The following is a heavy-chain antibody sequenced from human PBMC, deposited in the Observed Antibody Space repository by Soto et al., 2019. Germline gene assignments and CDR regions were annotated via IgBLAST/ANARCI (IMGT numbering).Heavy chain of an antibody. J-gene: IGHJ3*02. D-gene: IGHD1-26*01. CDR2: IYYSGST. V-gene: IGHV4-59*01. Sequence: SETLSLTCTVSGGSISSYYWSWIRQPPGKGLEWIGYIYYSGSTNYNPSLKSRVTISVDTSKNQFSLKLSSVTAADTAVYYCATFSWVGATTGAFDIWGQGTMVT. CDR3: ATFSWVGATTGAFDI. CDR1: GGSISSYY.